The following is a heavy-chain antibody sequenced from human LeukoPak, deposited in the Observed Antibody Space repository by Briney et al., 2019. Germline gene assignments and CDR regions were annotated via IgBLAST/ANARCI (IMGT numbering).Heavy chain of an antibody. J-gene: IGHJ4*02. D-gene: IGHD3-22*01. CDR2: ISGSGDNT. CDR1: GFTFSSYA. V-gene: IGHV3-23*01. Sequence: GGSLRLSCAASGFTFSSYAMSWVRQAPGKGLEWVSGISGSGDNTYYADSVKGRFTISRDNSKNTLYLQMNSLRAEDTAVYYCARGEYYYDSYGFDYWGQGTLVTVSS. CDR3: ARGEYYYDSYGFDY.